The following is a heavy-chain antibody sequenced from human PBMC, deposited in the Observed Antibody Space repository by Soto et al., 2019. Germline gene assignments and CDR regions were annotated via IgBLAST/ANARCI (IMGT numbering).Heavy chain of an antibody. CDR2: IYYSGST. D-gene: IGHD6-13*01. CDR3: ARRGKSAAAWDTNWFDP. J-gene: IGHJ5*02. Sequence: PEETLSLTCAVSGGSISSSSYYWGWIRQPPGKGLEWIGSIYYSGSTYYNPSLKSRVTISVDTSKNQFSLKLSSVTAADTAVYYCARRGKSAAAWDTNWFDPWGQGTLVTVSS. V-gene: IGHV4-39*01. CDR1: GGSISSSSYY.